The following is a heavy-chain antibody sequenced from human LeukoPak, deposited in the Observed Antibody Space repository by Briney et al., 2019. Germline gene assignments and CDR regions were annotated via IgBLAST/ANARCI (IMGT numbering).Heavy chain of an antibody. CDR1: GGTFSSYA. CDR2: IIPIFGTA. J-gene: IGHJ4*02. V-gene: IGHV1-69*05. Sequence: ASVKVSCKASGGTFSSYAISWVRQAPGQGLEWMGRIIPIFGTANYAQKFQGRVTITTDESTSTAYMELSSLRSEDTAVYYCASGRDGYNLFDYWGQGTLVTVSS. D-gene: IGHD5-24*01. CDR3: ASGRDGYNLFDY.